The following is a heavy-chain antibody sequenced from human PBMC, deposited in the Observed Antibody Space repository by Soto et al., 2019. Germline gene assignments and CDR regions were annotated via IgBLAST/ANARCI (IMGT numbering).Heavy chain of an antibody. CDR1: GFTFSSYW. D-gene: IGHD3-10*01. CDR3: ARADYYGSGSYLPAAFAI. J-gene: IGHJ3*02. Sequence: GGSLRLSCAASGFTFSSYWMHWVRQAPGKGLVWVSRINSDGSSTSYADSVKGRFTISRDNAKNTLYLQMNSLRAEDTAVYYCARADYYGSGSYLPAAFAIWGQGTMVTVSS. CDR2: INSDGSST. V-gene: IGHV3-74*01.